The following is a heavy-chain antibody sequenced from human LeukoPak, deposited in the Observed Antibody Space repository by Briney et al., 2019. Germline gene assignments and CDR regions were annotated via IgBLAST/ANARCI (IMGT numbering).Heavy chain of an antibody. J-gene: IGHJ6*03. V-gene: IGHV3-30*02. CDR3: AKDPGASVSGFHMDV. CDR1: GFTFRNYG. CDR2: IWSDGNNR. D-gene: IGHD3-3*01. Sequence: GGSLRLSCAASGFTFRNYGMHWVRQATGKGLEWVSFIWSDGNNRFHADSVKGRFTISRDNSKNMLYLQMDSLRPEDTAVHYCAKDPGASVSGFHMDVWGKGTTVIVSS.